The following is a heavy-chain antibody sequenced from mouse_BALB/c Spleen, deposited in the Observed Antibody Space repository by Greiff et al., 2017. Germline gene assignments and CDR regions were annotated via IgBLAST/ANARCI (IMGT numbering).Heavy chain of an antibody. D-gene: IGHD1-1*02. Sequence: VQRVESGPGLVAPSQSLSITCTVSGFSLTSYGVHWVRQPPGKGLEWLGVIWAGGSTNYNSALMSRLSISKDNSKSQVFLKMNSLQTDDTAMYYCAREEGGKYYFDYWGQGTTLTVSS. CDR1: GFSLTSYG. V-gene: IGHV2-9*02. J-gene: IGHJ2*01. CDR2: IWAGGST. CDR3: AREEGGKYYFDY.